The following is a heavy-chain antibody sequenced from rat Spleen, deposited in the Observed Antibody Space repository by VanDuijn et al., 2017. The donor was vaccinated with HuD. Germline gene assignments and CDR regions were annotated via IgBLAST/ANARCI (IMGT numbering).Heavy chain of an antibody. D-gene: IGHD4-3*01. V-gene: IGHV3-1*01. CDR1: GYSITSNY. J-gene: IGHJ3*01. CDR3: ARYIGDNSGFAY. CDR2: ISYSGNT. Sequence: EVQLQESGPGLVKPTQSLSLTCSVTGYSITSNYWGWIRKFPGNKMEWMGYISYSGNTNYNPSLKSRISITRGTSKNQFFLQLNSVTTEDTATYYCARYIGDNSGFAYWGQGTLVTVSS.